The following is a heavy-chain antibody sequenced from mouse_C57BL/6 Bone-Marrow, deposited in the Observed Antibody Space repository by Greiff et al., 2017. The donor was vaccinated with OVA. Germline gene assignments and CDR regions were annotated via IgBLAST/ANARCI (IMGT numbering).Heavy chain of an antibody. Sequence: EVKLQQSGGDLVKPGGSLKLSCAASGFTFSSYGMSWVRQTPDKRLEWVATISSGGSYTYYPDSVKGRFTISRDNAKNTLYLQMSSLKSEDTAMYYCARPSEDYWGQGTTLTVSS. V-gene: IGHV5-6*01. CDR1: GFTFSSYG. CDR3: ARPSEDY. CDR2: ISSGGSYT. J-gene: IGHJ2*01.